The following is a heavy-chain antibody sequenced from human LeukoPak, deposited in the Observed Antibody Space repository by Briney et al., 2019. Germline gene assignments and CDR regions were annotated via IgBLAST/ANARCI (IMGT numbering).Heavy chain of an antibody. CDR1: GYSISSGYY. CDR3: ARLSEKKSGSYLHYFDY. Sequence: PSETLSLTCTVSGYSISSGYYWGWIRQPPGKGLEWIGSIYHSGSTYYNPSLKSRVTISVDTSKNQFSLKLSSVTAADTAVYYCARLSEKKSGSYLHYFDYWGQGTLVTVSS. D-gene: IGHD3-10*01. CDR2: IYHSGST. V-gene: IGHV4-38-2*02. J-gene: IGHJ4*02.